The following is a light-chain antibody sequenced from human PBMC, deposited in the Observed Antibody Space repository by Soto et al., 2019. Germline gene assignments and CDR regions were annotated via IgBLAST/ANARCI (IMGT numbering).Light chain of an antibody. CDR2: ESV. V-gene: IGKV2D-29*01. J-gene: IGKJ2*01. CDR3: MQSIELPYT. CDR1: QSLLHTDGETY. Sequence: DVVMTQTPLSLSVAPGQPASISCRSTQSLLHTDGETYLYWYLQRPGQPPQRLISESVNRFSGVSDRFSGSGSGTYFTLKISRVEAEAVGVYYCMQSIELPYTFGQGTKVDIK.